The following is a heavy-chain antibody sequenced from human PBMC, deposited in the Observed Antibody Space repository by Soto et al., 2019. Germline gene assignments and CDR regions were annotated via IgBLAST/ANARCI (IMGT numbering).Heavy chain of an antibody. CDR2: INHSGST. Sequence: SETLSLTCAVYGGSFSGYYWSWIRQPPGKGLEWIGEINHSGSTNYNPSLKSRVTISVDTSKNQFSLKLSSVTAADTAVYYCAVPAANPAYYYYYGMDVWGQGTTVTV. D-gene: IGHD2-2*01. CDR3: AVPAANPAYYYYYGMDV. V-gene: IGHV4-34*01. CDR1: GGSFSGYY. J-gene: IGHJ6*02.